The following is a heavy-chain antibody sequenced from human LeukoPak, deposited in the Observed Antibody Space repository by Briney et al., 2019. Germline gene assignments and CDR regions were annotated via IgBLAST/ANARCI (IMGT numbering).Heavy chain of an antibody. CDR3: ASHYRIITRPDSDY. Sequence: GGSLRLSCAASGFTFSSYGMHWVRQAPGKGLEWVAFIRYDGSNKYYADSVKGRFTISRDNSKNTLYLQMNSLRAEDTAVYYCASHYRIITRPDSDYWGQGTLVTVSS. D-gene: IGHD6-6*01. J-gene: IGHJ4*02. V-gene: IGHV3-30*02. CDR2: IRYDGSNK. CDR1: GFTFSSYG.